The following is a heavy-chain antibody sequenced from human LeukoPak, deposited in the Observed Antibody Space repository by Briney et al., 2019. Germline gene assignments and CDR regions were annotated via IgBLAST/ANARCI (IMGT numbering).Heavy chain of an antibody. D-gene: IGHD1-26*01. CDR1: RFIFSTYG. Sequence: GGSLRLSCAASRFIFSTYGMHWVCQAPGKGLEWVAFIRPDGSNEYYAASVRGRFAISRDNSQNTLHLQMNSLRLEDTAVYYCARDKFGGTDYWGQGTLVTVSS. J-gene: IGHJ4*02. V-gene: IGHV3-30*02. CDR3: ARDKFGGTDY. CDR2: IRPDGSNE.